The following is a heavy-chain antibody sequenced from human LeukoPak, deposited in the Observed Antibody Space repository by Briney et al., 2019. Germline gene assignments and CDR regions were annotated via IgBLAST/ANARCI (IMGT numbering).Heavy chain of an antibody. D-gene: IGHD4-17*01. CDR1: GFTFSSYG. CDR2: IKQDGSEK. J-gene: IGHJ5*02. V-gene: IGHV3-7*03. Sequence: GGSLRLSCAASGFTFSSYGMHWVRQAPGKGLEWVANIKQDGSEKYYVDSVKGRFTISRDNAKNSLYLQMNSLRAEDTAVYYCARVFYSYGEGWFDPWGQGTLVTVSS. CDR3: ARVFYSYGEGWFDP.